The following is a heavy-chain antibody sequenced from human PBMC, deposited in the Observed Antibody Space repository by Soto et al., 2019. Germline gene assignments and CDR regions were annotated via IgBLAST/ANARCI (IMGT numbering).Heavy chain of an antibody. CDR2: FDPENDET. V-gene: IGHV1-24*01. D-gene: IGHD2-15*01. CDR1: GYTLSEVS. J-gene: IGHJ5*02. Sequence: ASVKVSCKVSGYTLSEVSIHWVRQTPGKGLEWMGGFDPENDETSYAQKFQGRVTLTEDTSTDTAYLELSSLRSEDTAIYYCAIAAYCSGATCYSDYNWFDPCGQRTLVTVSS. CDR3: AIAAYCSGATCYSDYNWFDP.